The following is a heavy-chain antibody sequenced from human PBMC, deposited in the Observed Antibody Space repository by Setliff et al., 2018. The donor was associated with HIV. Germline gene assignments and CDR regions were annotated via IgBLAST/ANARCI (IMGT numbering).Heavy chain of an antibody. CDR2: INQSGNT. V-gene: IGHV4-34*01. CDR3: AREGGQGYSGSGSFYHRNFDL. CDR1: GGSLSGYY. Sequence: SETLSLTCAVYGGSLSGYYWSWVRQSPGRGLEWIGEINQSGNTNFNPSLKSRLIISVDTSKSQFSLKLTSVTAANTALYYCAREGGQGYSGSGSFYHRNFDLWGRGTLVTVSS. D-gene: IGHD3-10*01. J-gene: IGHJ2*01.